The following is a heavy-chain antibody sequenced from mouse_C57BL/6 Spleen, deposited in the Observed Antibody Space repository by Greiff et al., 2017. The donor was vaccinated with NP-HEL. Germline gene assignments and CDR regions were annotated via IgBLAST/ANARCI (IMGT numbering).Heavy chain of an antibody. D-gene: IGHD4-1*01. J-gene: IGHJ1*03. CDR2: ISDGGSYT. V-gene: IGHV5-4*01. Sequence: EVKLMESGGGLVKPGGSLKLSCAASGFTFSSYAMSWVRQTPEKRLEWVATISDGGSYTYYPDNVKGRFTISRDNAKNNLYLQMSHLKSEDTAMYYCARDDWDGDFDVWGTGTTVTVSS. CDR3: ARDDWDGDFDV. CDR1: GFTFSSYA.